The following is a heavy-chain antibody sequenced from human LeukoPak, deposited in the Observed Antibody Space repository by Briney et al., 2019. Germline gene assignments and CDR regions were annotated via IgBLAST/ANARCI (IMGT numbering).Heavy chain of an antibody. Sequence: ASVKVSCKASGYTFTSYAMHWVRQAPGQRLEWMGWINNDNGNTESSQQFQGRVTITWDTSATTAYMELSSLRSEDTAVYYCARGGPNRSGWTLDYWGQGTLVTVSS. J-gene: IGHJ4*02. D-gene: IGHD6-19*01. CDR3: ARGGPNRSGWTLDY. CDR1: GYTFTSYA. V-gene: IGHV1-3*04. CDR2: INNDNGNT.